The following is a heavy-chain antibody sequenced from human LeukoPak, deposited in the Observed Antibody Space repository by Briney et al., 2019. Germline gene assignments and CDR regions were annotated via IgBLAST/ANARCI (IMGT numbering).Heavy chain of an antibody. CDR3: AKVRGTTGADY. CDR2: ISYDGSNK. Sequence: PGRSLRLSCAASGFTFSSYGMHWVRQAPGKGLEWVAVISYDGSNKYYADSVKGRFTISRDNSKNTLYLQMNSLRAEDTAVYYCAKVRGTTGADYWGQGTLVTVSS. J-gene: IGHJ4*02. V-gene: IGHV3-30*18. CDR1: GFTFSSYG. D-gene: IGHD1-14*01.